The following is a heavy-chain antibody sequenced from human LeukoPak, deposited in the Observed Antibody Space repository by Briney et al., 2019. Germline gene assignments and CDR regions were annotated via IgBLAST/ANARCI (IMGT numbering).Heavy chain of an antibody. J-gene: IGHJ3*02. V-gene: IGHV3-23*01. D-gene: IGHD2-21*02. CDR1: GFTFSSYA. CDR3: AKDLSSPLAYCGGDCYSGLDAFDI. Sequence: GGSLRLSCAASGFTFSSYAMSWVRQAPGKGLEWVSAISGSGGSAYYADSVKGRFTISRDNSKNTLYLQMNSLRAEDTAVYYCAKDLSSPLAYCGGDCYSGLDAFDIWGQGTMVTVSS. CDR2: ISGSGGSA.